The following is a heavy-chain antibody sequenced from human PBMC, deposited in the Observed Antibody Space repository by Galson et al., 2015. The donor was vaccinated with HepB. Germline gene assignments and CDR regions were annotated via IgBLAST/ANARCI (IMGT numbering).Heavy chain of an antibody. CDR2: ISYDGSNK. Sequence: SLRLSCAASGFTFSSYAMHWVRQAPGKGLEWVAVISYDGSNKYYADSVKGRFTISRDNSKNTLYLQMNSLRAEDTAVYYCARDGYSRGWEKFDYWGQGTLVTVSS. J-gene: IGHJ4*02. V-gene: IGHV3-30-3*01. D-gene: IGHD6-19*01. CDR1: GFTFSSYA. CDR3: ARDGYSRGWEKFDY.